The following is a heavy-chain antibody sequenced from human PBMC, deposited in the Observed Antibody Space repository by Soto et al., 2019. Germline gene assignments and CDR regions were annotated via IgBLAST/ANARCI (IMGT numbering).Heavy chain of an antibody. J-gene: IGHJ6*02. V-gene: IGHV3-30-3*01. CDR2: ISYDGSNK. Sequence: PGGSLRLSCAASGFTFSSYAMHWVRQAPGKGLEWVAVISYDGSNKYYADSVKGRFTISRDNSKNTLYLQMNSLRAEDTAVYYCSRDYWSGRYEYYYYGMDVWGQGPTVTVSS. CDR1: GFTFSSYA. D-gene: IGHD3-10*01. CDR3: SRDYWSGRYEYYYYGMDV.